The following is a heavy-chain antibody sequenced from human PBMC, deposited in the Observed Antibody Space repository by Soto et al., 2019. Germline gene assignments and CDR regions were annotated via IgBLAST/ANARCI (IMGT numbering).Heavy chain of an antibody. CDR3: AKGPSGSYYSNHSYYYYMDV. D-gene: IGHD3-10*01. V-gene: IGHV4-39*01. CDR2: IYYSGST. CDR1: GGSISSSSYY. J-gene: IGHJ6*03. Sequence: QLQLQESGPGLVKPSETLSLTCTVSGGSISSSSYYWGWIRQPPGKGGGWSGSIYYSGSTYYNPSLKSRVTISVDTSKNQFSLKLSSVTAADTAVYYCAKGPSGSYYSNHSYYYYMDVWGKGTTVTVSS.